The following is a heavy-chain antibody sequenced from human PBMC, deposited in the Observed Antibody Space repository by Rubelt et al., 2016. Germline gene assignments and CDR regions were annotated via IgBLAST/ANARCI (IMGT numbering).Heavy chain of an antibody. Sequence: QVQLQESGPGLVKPSQTLSLTCTVSGGSISSGGYYWSWIRQHPGKGLEWIGYIYYSGSTYYNPSLKIRVTIAVDTSKNQFSLKLSSVTAADTAVYYCARTPIQLWAHLDYWGQGTLVTVSS. J-gene: IGHJ4*02. D-gene: IGHD5-18*01. V-gene: IGHV4-31*03. CDR2: IYYSGST. CDR1: GGSISSGGYY. CDR3: ARTPIQLWAHLDY.